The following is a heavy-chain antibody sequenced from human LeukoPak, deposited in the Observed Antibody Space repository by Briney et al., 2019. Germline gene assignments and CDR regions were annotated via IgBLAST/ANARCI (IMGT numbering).Heavy chain of an antibody. CDR3: AKDLTRRGGSGQKGSYYGMDV. D-gene: IGHD3-10*01. Sequence: SGGSLRLSCAASGFTFSSYGMHWVRQALGKGLEWVAVISYDGSNKYYADSVKGRFTISRDNSKNTLYLQMNSLRAEDTAVYYCAKDLTRRGGSGQKGSYYGMDVWGKGTTVTVSS. V-gene: IGHV3-30*18. J-gene: IGHJ6*04. CDR1: GFTFSSYG. CDR2: ISYDGSNK.